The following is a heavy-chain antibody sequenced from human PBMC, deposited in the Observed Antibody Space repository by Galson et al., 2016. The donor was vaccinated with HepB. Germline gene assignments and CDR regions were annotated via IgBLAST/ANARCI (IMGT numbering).Heavy chain of an antibody. V-gene: IGHV3-23*01. Sequence: SLRLSCAASGFSLNNFDMNWVRQAPGKGLQWVATGSASGTSHSADPEEGRFIVSRDKSQNRVSLHMNSLRVEDTAVYFCAKNLRSDPRPLAGRLGKGRPYYRMDVLGHGTTVIVSS. CDR1: GFSLNNFD. CDR2: GSASGTS. D-gene: IGHD6-6*01. J-gene: IGHJ6*02. CDR3: AKNLRSDPRPLAGRLGKGRPYYRMDV.